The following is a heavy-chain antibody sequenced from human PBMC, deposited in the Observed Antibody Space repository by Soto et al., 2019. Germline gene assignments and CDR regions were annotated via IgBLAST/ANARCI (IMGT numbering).Heavy chain of an antibody. Sequence: PGGSLRLSCVASGFTFSSYWMHWVRQAPGKGLEWVSYISSTGSTIYYAASVKGRFTISRDSAKNALYLQMNSLTAEDTAVYYCARVRDYCDSGNCYYYYAMDVWGQGATVTVSS. CDR2: ISSTGSTI. D-gene: IGHD2-15*01. V-gene: IGHV3-48*04. CDR3: ARVRDYCDSGNCYYYYAMDV. J-gene: IGHJ6*02. CDR1: GFTFSSYW.